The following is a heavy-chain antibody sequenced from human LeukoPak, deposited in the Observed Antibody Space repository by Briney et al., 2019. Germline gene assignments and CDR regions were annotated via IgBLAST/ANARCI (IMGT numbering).Heavy chain of an antibody. V-gene: IGHV4-39*01. Sequence: SETLSLTCTVSGGSISSSSYYWGWIRQPPGKGLEWIGSIYYSGSTYYNPSLKSRVTISIDPSKNQFSLKLSSVTAADTAVYYCARHSGYSYGYAYYYYYMDVWGKGTTVTVSS. CDR2: IYYSGST. D-gene: IGHD5-18*01. CDR3: ARHSGYSYGYAYYYYYMDV. J-gene: IGHJ6*03. CDR1: GGSISSSSYY.